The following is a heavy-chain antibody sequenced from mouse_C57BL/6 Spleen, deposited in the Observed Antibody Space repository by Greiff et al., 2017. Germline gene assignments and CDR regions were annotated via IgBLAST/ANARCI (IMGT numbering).Heavy chain of an antibody. D-gene: IGHD1-1*01. J-gene: IGHJ2*01. CDR2: IYPGDGDT. CDR1: GYAFSRSW. CDR3: ARYGSSWNFDY. V-gene: IGHV1-82*01. Sequence: VQLQQSGPELVKPGASVKISCKASGYAFSRSWMNWVKPRPGKGLEWIGRIYPGDGDTNYNGKFKGKATLTADKSSSTADMQLSSLTSEDSAVYFCARYGSSWNFDYWGQGTTLTVSS.